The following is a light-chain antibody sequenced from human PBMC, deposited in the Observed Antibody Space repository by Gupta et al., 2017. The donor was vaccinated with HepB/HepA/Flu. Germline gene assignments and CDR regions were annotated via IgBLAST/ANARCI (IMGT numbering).Light chain of an antibody. CDR2: KDT. V-gene: IGLV3-25*03. CDR3: HSADSNNIYV. CDR1: ALSHQY. J-gene: IGLJ1*01. Sequence: YELTQPPSVSVSPGQTARITCSGDALSHQYAYWYQQKPGQAPVLIIYKDTGSTAGIPGRFSGSSSGTMVTLTISGVQAEDEADYHCHSADSNNIYVFGGGTKVTVL.